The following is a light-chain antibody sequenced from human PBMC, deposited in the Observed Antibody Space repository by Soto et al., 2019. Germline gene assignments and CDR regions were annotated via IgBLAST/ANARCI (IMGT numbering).Light chain of an antibody. J-gene: IGKJ5*01. Sequence: EIVLTQSPGTLSLSPGERATLSCRASQSVSSSYLAWYQQKPGQAPRLLIYGASSRATGIPDRFSGSGSGTDFTLTISRLEPEDFAVYYCQQDGSSPITFGQGTRLEFK. V-gene: IGKV3-20*01. CDR3: QQDGSSPIT. CDR1: QSVSSSY. CDR2: GAS.